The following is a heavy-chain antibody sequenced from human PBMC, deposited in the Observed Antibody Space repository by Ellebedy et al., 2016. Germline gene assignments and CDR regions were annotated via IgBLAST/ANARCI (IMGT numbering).Heavy chain of an antibody. CDR1: GFTFNSFA. CDR3: GKDMENYYGLDV. V-gene: IGHV3-23*01. D-gene: IGHD1-1*01. CDR2: ISNSGGTT. Sequence: GGSLRLSXAASGFTFNSFAMSWVRQAPGKGLEWVSAISNSGGTTPYADSVKGRFTISRDNAKKYVYLEMNNLRAEDTALYYCGKDMENYYGLDVWGQGTTVTVAS. J-gene: IGHJ6*02.